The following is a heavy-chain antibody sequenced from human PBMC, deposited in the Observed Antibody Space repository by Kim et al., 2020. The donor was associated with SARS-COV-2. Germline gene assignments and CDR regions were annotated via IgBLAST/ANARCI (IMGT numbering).Heavy chain of an antibody. CDR2: IKSKTDGGTT. J-gene: IGHJ4*02. CDR1: GFTFSNAW. V-gene: IGHV3-15*01. Sequence: GGSLRLSCAASGFTFSNAWMSWVRQAPGKGLEWVGRIKSKTDGGTTDYAAPVKGRFTISRDDSKNTLYLQMNSLKTEDTAVYYCTTDPEPPTGTGELDYWGQGTLVTVSS. CDR3: TTDPEPPTGTGELDY. D-gene: IGHD2-8*02.